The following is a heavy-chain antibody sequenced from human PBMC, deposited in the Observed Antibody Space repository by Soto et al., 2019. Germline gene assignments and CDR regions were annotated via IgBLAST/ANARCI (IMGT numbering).Heavy chain of an antibody. CDR2: ILYDGSKK. V-gene: IGHV3-30*18. J-gene: IGHJ4*02. CDR3: AKDRGALRWSEEHYYFDY. D-gene: IGHD2-15*01. Sequence: QEYLVQSGGGVVQPGGSLRLSCAASGFTFRSYGMHWVRQAPGKGLEWVAVILYDGSKKYYADSTKGRFTISRDNSKNTLYLHMNSLRAEDSALYYCAKDRGALRWSEEHYYFDYWGQGSLVTVSS. CDR1: GFTFRSYG.